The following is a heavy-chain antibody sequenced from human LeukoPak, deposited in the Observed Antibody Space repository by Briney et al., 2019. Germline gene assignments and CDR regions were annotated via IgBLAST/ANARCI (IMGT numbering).Heavy chain of an antibody. CDR1: GFTFSSSA. CDR3: AREDSSGPFDY. D-gene: IGHD3-22*01. V-gene: IGHV3-21*01. J-gene: IGHJ4*02. CDR2: ISSSSSYI. Sequence: GGSLRLSCAASGFTFSSSAMSWVRQAPGKGLEWVSSISSSSSYIYYADSVKGRFTISRDNAKNSLYLQMNSLRAEDTAVYYCAREDSSGPFDYWGQGTLVTVSS.